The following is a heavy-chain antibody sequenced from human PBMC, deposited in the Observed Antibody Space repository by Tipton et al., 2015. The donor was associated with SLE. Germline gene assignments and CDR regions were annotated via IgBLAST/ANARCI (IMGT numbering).Heavy chain of an antibody. D-gene: IGHD2-15*01. CDR2: INSDGSST. CDR1: GFKFDDYA. V-gene: IGHV3-74*01. Sequence: SLRLSCAASGFKFDDYAMHWVRQGPGKGLVWVSRINSDGSSTNYADSVKGRFTISRDNAKNTLYLQMNSLRAEDTAVYYCARGGRNTGYCSGGSCFEGRYWGQGTLVTVSS. CDR3: ARGGRNTGYCSGGSCFEGRY. J-gene: IGHJ4*02.